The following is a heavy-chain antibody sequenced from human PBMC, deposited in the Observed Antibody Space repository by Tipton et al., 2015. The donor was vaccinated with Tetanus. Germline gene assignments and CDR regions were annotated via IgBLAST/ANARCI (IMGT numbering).Heavy chain of an antibody. D-gene: IGHD3-9*01. CDR3: AKFLVVITQGYYHTMDV. CDR2: ISSSGKTV. Sequence: SLRLSCAASGLSFSDYFMGWVRQAPGEGLEWISYISSSGKTVHYGDVVKGRFTISRDNAKNSLYLQMNSLRAEDTAVYFCAKFLVVITQGYYHTMDVWGQGTTVTVSS. V-gene: IGHV3-11*01. J-gene: IGHJ6*02. CDR1: GLSFSDYF.